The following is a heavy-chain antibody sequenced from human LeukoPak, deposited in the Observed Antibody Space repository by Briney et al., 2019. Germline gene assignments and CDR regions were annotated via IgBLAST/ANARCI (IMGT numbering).Heavy chain of an antibody. V-gene: IGHV3-7*01. CDR2: INPDGSQK. J-gene: IGHJ4*02. CDR1: GFTFSGNW. Sequence: GGSLTLSCEASGFTFSGNWMSWVRQAPGKGLEWVASINPDGSQKLYVDSVKGRFTISRDNTKGSLYLQMNSLGAEDTAMYYCAKLLGTATTYDSWGRGTRVTVSS. CDR3: AKLLGTATTYDS. D-gene: IGHD5-24*01.